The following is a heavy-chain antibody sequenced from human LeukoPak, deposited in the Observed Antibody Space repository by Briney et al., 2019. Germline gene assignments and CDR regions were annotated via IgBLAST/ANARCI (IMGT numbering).Heavy chain of an antibody. Sequence: GGSLRLSCAASGFTFSSYAMSWVRQAPGKGLEWVSSISSSSSYIYYADSVKGRFTISRDNAKNSLYLQMNSLRAEDTAVYYCARDGQWLVVDYWGRGTLVTVSS. CDR2: ISSSSSYI. CDR1: GFTFSSYA. D-gene: IGHD6-19*01. J-gene: IGHJ4*02. CDR3: ARDGQWLVVDY. V-gene: IGHV3-21*01.